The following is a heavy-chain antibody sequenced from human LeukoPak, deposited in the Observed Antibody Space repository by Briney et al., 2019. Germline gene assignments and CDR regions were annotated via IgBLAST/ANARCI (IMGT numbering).Heavy chain of an antibody. J-gene: IGHJ4*02. V-gene: IGHV3-30-3*01. CDR2: ISYDGSNK. CDR3: GYYDSSGYYYGRLRY. CDR1: GFTFSSYA. D-gene: IGHD3-22*01. Sequence: GGSLRLSCAASGFTFSSYAMHWVRQAPGKGLEWVAVISYDGSNKYYADSVKGRFTISRDNSKNTLYLQMNSLRVEDTAVYFCGYYDSSGYYYGRLRYWGQGTPVTVSS.